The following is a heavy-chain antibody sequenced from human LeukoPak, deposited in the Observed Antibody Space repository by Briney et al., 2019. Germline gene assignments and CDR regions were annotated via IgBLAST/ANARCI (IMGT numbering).Heavy chain of an antibody. J-gene: IGHJ3*02. V-gene: IGHV3-23*01. CDR3: AKNLGTGGTGLRGAFDI. CDR2: ISGSGGST. Sequence: GGSLRLSCAASGFTFSSYAMSWVRQAPGKGLVWVAAISGSGGSTYYADSGRFTISRDNSKNTLYLQMNSLRAEDTAVYYCAKNLGTGGTGLRGAFDIWGQGTMVTVSS. D-gene: IGHD3/OR15-3a*01. CDR1: GFTFSSYA.